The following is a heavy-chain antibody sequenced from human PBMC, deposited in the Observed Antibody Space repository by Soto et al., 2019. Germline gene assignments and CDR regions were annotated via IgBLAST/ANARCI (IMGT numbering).Heavy chain of an antibody. CDR1: GYTFTSYG. CDR2: ISAYNVNT. V-gene: IGHV1-18*04. CDR3: ARGGLHPVRSGYYGMDV. J-gene: IGHJ6*02. D-gene: IGHD4-4*01. Sequence: ASVKVSCKASGYTFTSYGISWVRQAPGQGLEWMGWISAYNVNTNYAQKLQGRVTTTTDTSTSTAYMELRSLRSDDTAVYYCARGGLHPVRSGYYGMDVWGQGTTVT.